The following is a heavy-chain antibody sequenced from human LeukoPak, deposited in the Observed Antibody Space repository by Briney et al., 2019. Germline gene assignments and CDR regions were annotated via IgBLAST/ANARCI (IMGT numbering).Heavy chain of an antibody. J-gene: IGHJ4*02. CDR1: GGTFSSYA. CDR2: IIPILGIA. D-gene: IGHD4-17*01. CDR3: ARDLEDGDPIDY. Sequence: GASVKVSCKASGGTFSSYAISWVRQAPGQGLEWMGRIIPILGIANYAQKFQGRVTITADKSTSTAYMELSSLRSEDTAVYYCARDLEDGDPIDYWGQGTLVTVSS. V-gene: IGHV1-69*04.